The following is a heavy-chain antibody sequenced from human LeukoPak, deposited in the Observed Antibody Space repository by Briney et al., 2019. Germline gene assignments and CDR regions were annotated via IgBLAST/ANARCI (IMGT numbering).Heavy chain of an antibody. Sequence: GGSLRLSCTASGFTFSSYAMSWVRQAPGKGPEWVSSISASGSGTYYADSVKGRFTISRDNSKNTLFLQVNSLGAEDTAVYYCAKDPQKFGESLGVDVWGQGTTVTVSS. CDR2: ISASGSGT. V-gene: IGHV3-23*01. J-gene: IGHJ6*02. D-gene: IGHD3-10*01. CDR1: GFTFSSYA. CDR3: AKDPQKFGESLGVDV.